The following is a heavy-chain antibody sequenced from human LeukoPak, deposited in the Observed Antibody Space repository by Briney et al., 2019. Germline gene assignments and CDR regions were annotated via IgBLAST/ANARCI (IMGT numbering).Heavy chain of an antibody. D-gene: IGHD5-18*01. J-gene: IGHJ4*02. CDR1: GYTFTGYY. V-gene: IGHV1-2*02. CDR2: INPNSGNT. Sequence: ASVKVSCKASGYTFTGYYMHWVRQAPGQGLEWMGWINPNSGNTGYAQKFQGRVTMTTDTSTSTAYMELRSLRSDDTAVYYCARGGYSYGEHDYWGQGTLVTVSS. CDR3: ARGGYSYGEHDY.